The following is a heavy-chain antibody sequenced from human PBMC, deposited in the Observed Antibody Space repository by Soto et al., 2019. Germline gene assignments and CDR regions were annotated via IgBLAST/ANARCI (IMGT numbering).Heavy chain of an antibody. CDR2: IIPILGIA. J-gene: IGHJ6*03. V-gene: IGHV1-69*02. CDR1: GGTFSSYT. D-gene: IGHD6-6*01. Sequence: QVQLVQSGTEVKKPGSSVKVSCKASGGTFSSYTISWVRQAPGQGLEWMGRIIPILGIANYAQKFQGRVTITADKSTSTAYMELSSLRSEDTAVYYCARTIAARLDYYYYMDVWGKGTTVTVSS. CDR3: ARTIAARLDYYYYMDV.